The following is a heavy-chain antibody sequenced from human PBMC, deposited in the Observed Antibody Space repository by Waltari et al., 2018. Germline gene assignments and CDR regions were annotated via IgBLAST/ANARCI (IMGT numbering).Heavy chain of an antibody. J-gene: IGHJ4*02. V-gene: IGHV3-23*01. CDR1: GFTFSSYT. D-gene: IGHD6-13*01. CDR3: AKGSSTVWTWFYFDY. Sequence: EVQLLESGGGLVQPGGSLRLSCAASGFTFSSYTMNWVRQAPGKGLEWVSTLSGSDGRVYYADSMKGRFTVSRDNSQNTLYLQMDSLRAEDTAIYYCAKGSSTVWTWFYFDYWGQGTLVTVSS. CDR2: LSGSDGRV.